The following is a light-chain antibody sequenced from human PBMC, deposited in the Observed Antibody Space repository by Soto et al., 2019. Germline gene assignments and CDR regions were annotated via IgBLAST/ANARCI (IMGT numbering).Light chain of an antibody. CDR3: TSFSNTNSLYV. CDR1: GSDIAGYNY. Sequence: SVLTQPASVSWSLGQSITISCTGTGSDIAGYNYISWYQQLPGKAPKLIIYEVTIRPSGISNRFSGSKSGNTASLTISGLQAEDEADYFCTSFSNTNSLYVFGTGTKVTVL. CDR2: EVT. V-gene: IGLV2-14*01. J-gene: IGLJ1*01.